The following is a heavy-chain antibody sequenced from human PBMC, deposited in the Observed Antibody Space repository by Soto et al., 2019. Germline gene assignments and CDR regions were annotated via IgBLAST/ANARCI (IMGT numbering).Heavy chain of an antibody. CDR2: IYHSGST. J-gene: IGHJ4*02. CDR3: ARAPMSGSAYYFDY. D-gene: IGHD1-26*01. Sequence: SETLSLTCAVSGYSISSGYYWGWIRQPPGKGLEWIGSIYHSGSTYYNPSLKSRVTISVDTSKNQFSLKLSSATAADTAVYYCARAPMSGSAYYFDYWGQGTLVTVSS. V-gene: IGHV4-38-2*01. CDR1: GYSISSGYY.